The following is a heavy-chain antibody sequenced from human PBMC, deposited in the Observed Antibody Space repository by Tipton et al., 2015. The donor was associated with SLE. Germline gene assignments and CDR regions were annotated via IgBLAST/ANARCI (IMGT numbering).Heavy chain of an antibody. CDR2: VYSSGAA. Sequence: TLSLTCNVSGGSSNTYYWSWIRQPPGKGLEWIGYVYSSGAANYNPSLKSRVTIFVDTSANHFSLKLNSVTAADTAVYYCATSRSGVYYFDDWGQGAPGHRLF. D-gene: IGHD6-19*01. CDR3: ATSRSGVYYFDD. J-gene: IGHJ4*02. CDR1: GGSSNTYY. V-gene: IGHV4-4*08.